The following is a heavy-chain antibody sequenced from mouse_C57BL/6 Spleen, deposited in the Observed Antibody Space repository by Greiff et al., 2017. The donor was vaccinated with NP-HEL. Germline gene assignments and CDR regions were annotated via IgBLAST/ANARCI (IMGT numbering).Heavy chain of an antibody. D-gene: IGHD1-1*01. CDR1: GYTFTSYT. CDR2: INPSSGYT. V-gene: IGHV1-4*01. J-gene: IGHJ2*01. CDR3: ARTLTTEPYFDY. Sequence: QVQLQQSGAELARPGASVKMSCKASGYTFTSYTMHWVKQRPGQGLEWIGYINPSSGYTKYNQKFKDKATLTADKSSSTAYMQLSSLTSEDSAVYYCARTLTTEPYFDYWGQGTTLTVSS.